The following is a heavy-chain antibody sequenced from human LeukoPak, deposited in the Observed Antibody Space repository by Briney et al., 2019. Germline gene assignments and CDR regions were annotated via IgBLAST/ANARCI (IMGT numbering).Heavy chain of an antibody. CDR1: GYTLTGYY. D-gene: IGHD6-13*01. CDR2: INPNSGGT. J-gene: IGHJ4*02. Sequence: ASVKVSCKASGYTLTGYYMHWVRQAPGQGLEWMGWINPNSGGTNYAQKFQGRVTMTRDTSISTAYMELSRLRSDDTAVYYCARDEVIAAAGTRLDDYWGQGTLVTVSS. V-gene: IGHV1-2*02. CDR3: ARDEVIAAAGTRLDDY.